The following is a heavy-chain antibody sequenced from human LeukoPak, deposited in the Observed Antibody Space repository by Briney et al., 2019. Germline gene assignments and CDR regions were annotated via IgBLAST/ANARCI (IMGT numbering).Heavy chain of an antibody. Sequence: ASVKVSCKTSGYTFTSYDINWVRQATGQGLEWMGWMNPNSGNTGYAQKFQGRVTITRNTSISTAYMELSRLRSDDTAVYYCARDLTMVRGVITPPLGYWGQGTLVTVSS. CDR1: GYTFTSYD. J-gene: IGHJ4*02. V-gene: IGHV1-8*03. CDR2: MNPNSGNT. D-gene: IGHD3-10*01. CDR3: ARDLTMVRGVITPPLGY.